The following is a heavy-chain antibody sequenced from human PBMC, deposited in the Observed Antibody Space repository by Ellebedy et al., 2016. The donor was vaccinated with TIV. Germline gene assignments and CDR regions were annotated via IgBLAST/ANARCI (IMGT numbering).Heavy chain of an antibody. V-gene: IGHV3-23*01. D-gene: IGHD4-17*01. CDR1: GFSLSSYA. Sequence: GESLKISXAASGFSLSSYAMTWVRQAPGKGLEWVSALSGSGDSTYYADSVKGRFTISRDNSKNTLYLQMNSLRAEDTAVYYCAKDKFTVNMYFLGGEHLQHWGQGTLVIVSS. CDR2: LSGSGDST. J-gene: IGHJ1*01. CDR3: AKDKFTVNMYFLGGEHLQH.